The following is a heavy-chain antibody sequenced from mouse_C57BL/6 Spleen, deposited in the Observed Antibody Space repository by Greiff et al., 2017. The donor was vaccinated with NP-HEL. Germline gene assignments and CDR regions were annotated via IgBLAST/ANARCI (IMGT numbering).Heavy chain of an antibody. Sequence: EVKLVESGPGLVKPSQSLSLTCSVTGYSITSGYYWNWIRQFPGNKLEWMGYISYDGSNNYNPSLKNRISITRDTSKNQFFLKLNSVTTEDTATYYCARDGGGWFAYWGQGTLVTVSA. J-gene: IGHJ3*01. CDR3: ARDGGGWFAY. V-gene: IGHV3-6*01. CDR1: GYSITSGYY. CDR2: ISYDGSN.